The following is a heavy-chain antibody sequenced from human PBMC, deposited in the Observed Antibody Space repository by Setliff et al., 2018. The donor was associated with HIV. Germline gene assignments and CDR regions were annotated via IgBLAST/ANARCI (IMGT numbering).Heavy chain of an antibody. CDR1: GFTFSSYW. V-gene: IGHV3-7*04. CDR3: VRGPQFRPH. J-gene: IGHJ4*02. CDR2: IKQDGSEK. Sequence: PGGSLRLSCAASGFTFSSYWMSWVRQAPGKGLEWVANIKQDGSEKYYVDSVKGRFTISRDNTRSTLYLQMNRLRVEDTAVYYCVRGPQFRPHWGQGTLVTVSS.